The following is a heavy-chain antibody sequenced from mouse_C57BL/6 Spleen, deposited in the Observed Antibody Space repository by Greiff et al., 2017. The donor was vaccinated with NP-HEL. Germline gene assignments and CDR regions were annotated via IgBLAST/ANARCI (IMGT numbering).Heavy chain of an antibody. D-gene: IGHD2-1*01. CDR3: ARGNYGNYRFAY. Sequence: EVKLVESGPGMVKPSQSLSLTCTVTGYSITSGYDWHWIRHFPGNKLEWMGYISYSGSTNYNPSLKSRISITHDTSKNHFFLKLNSVTTEDTATYYCARGNYGNYRFAYWGQGTLVTVSA. CDR1: GYSITSGYD. J-gene: IGHJ3*01. CDR2: ISYSGST. V-gene: IGHV3-1*01.